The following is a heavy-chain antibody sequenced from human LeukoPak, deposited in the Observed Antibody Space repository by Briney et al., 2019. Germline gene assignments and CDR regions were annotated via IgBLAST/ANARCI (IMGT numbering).Heavy chain of an antibody. J-gene: IGHJ6*02. CDR3: VRHAATRHNYGMDV. CDR2: IYRSGST. D-gene: IGHD6-13*01. V-gene: IGHV4-59*08. Sequence: SETLSLTCTVSGGYISYYYLSWIRQPPGKGLECIGHIYRSGSTNYNLSFKSRVTMSVDTSKSHFSLKLSSVTAADTAVYYCVRHAATRHNYGMDVWGQGTTVIVSS. CDR1: GGYISYYY.